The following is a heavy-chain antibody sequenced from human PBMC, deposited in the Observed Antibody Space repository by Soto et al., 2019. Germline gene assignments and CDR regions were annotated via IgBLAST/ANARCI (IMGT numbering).Heavy chain of an antibody. CDR1: GFTFSSYW. J-gene: IGHJ6*02. CDR2: IKQDGSEK. Sequence: GESLKISCAASGFTFSSYWMSWVRQAPGKGLEWVANIKQDGSEKYYVDSVKGRFTISRDNAKNSLYLQMNSLRAEDTAVYYCARENFITAICGVVTPYYGMDVWGQGTTVTVSS. CDR3: ARENFITAICGVVTPYYGMDV. D-gene: IGHD3-3*01. V-gene: IGHV3-7*01.